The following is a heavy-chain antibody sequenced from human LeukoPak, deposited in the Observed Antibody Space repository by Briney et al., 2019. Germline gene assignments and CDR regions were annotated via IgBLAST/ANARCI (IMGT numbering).Heavy chain of an antibody. J-gene: IGHJ4*02. D-gene: IGHD3-10*01. Sequence: ASVRVSCKASEYTFTSYAMHWVRQAPGQRLEWMGWINAGNGNTKYSQGFQGRVTITRDTSAGTAYMELSSLRSEDMAVYYCARSVYYYGSGSYPNPFDYWGQGTLVTVSS. CDR3: ARSVYYYGSGSYPNPFDY. CDR1: EYTFTSYA. V-gene: IGHV1-3*03. CDR2: INAGNGNT.